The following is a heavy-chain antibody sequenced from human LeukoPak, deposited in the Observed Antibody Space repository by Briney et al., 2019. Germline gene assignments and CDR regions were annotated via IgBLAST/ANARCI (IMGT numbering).Heavy chain of an antibody. Sequence: GASVKVSCKASGGTFSSYAISWVRQAPGQGLEWMGRIIPILGIANYAQKFQGRVTITADKSTSTAYMELSSLRSEDTAVYYCAREFNPPAVAGIDYWGQGTLVTVSS. J-gene: IGHJ4*02. V-gene: IGHV1-69*04. D-gene: IGHD6-19*01. CDR1: GGTFSSYA. CDR2: IIPILGIA. CDR3: AREFNPPAVAGIDY.